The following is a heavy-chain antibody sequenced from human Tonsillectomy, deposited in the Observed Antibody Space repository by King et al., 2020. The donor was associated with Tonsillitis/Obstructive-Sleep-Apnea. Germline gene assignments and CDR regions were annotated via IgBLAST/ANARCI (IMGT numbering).Heavy chain of an antibody. CDR3: ARARKKIFGIVIIKCVWRDP. CDR2: INPNSGGT. CDR1: GYNFSDYN. Sequence: QLVQSGAEVKKPGASMMVSCKASGYNFSDYNIHWVRQAPGQRLESIGWINPNSGGTNYTQKIQGRVTMTRDTSIGTASMDLSKLTSDDMAVYYCARARKKIFGIVIIKCVWRDPWGEGTVDSV. J-gene: IGHJ5*02. D-gene: IGHD3-3*01. V-gene: IGHV1-2*02.